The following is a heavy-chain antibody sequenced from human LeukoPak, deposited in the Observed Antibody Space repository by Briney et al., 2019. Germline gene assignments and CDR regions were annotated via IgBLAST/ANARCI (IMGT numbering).Heavy chain of an antibody. CDR1: GFTVSSNS. J-gene: IGHJ1*01. Sequence: GGSLRLSCADSGFTVSSNSMSWVRQAPGRGLEWVSIIYSGGNTFHADSVKARFSISRDESRDTVYLQMNSLRAEDTAVYYCARGSEYFQHWGQGTLVTVSS. V-gene: IGHV3-66*01. CDR2: IYSGGNT. CDR3: ARGSEYFQH.